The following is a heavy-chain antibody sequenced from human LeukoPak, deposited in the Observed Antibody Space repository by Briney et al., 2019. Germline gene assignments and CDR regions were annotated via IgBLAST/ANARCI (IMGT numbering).Heavy chain of an antibody. J-gene: IGHJ5*02. D-gene: IGHD2-8*01. CDR1: GFAFNNAW. CDR3: ARDYQVVLMVYATYWFDP. CDR2: VKSKTNGETT. V-gene: IGHV3-15*01. Sequence: EPGGSLRLSCAASGFAFNNAWMSWVRQAPGKGLEWVGRVKSKTNGETTDYAAPVKGRFTISRDNSKNTLYLQMNSLRAEDTAVYYCARDYQVVLMVYATYWFDPWGQGTLVTVSS.